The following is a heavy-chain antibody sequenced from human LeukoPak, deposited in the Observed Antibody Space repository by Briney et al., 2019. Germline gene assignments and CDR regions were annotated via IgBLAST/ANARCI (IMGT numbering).Heavy chain of an antibody. Sequence: TLSLTCGVSGGSVINTNWWTWVRQPPGKGLEWIGEVHLDGRTNYNPSLESRLTMSADVSENQVSLKLTSVTAADTAVYYCAREGGFYRPLDYSGQGTLVTVSS. D-gene: IGHD3-3*01. CDR3: AREGGFYRPLDY. V-gene: IGHV4-4*02. CDR2: VHLDGRT. J-gene: IGHJ4*02. CDR1: GGSVINTNW.